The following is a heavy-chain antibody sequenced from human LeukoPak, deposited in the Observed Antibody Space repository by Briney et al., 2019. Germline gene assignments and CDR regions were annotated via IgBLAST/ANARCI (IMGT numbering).Heavy chain of an antibody. CDR2: ISSSGSTI. CDR1: GVTFSSYE. CDR3: ARGAYSSYYFDY. D-gene: IGHD6-13*01. Sequence: GGSLRLSCAASGVTFSSYEMNWVRQAPGKGLEWGSYISSSGSTIYYADSVKGRFTISRDNAKNSLYLQMNSVRAEDTAVYYCARGAYSSYYFDYWGQGTLVTVSS. V-gene: IGHV3-48*03. J-gene: IGHJ4*02.